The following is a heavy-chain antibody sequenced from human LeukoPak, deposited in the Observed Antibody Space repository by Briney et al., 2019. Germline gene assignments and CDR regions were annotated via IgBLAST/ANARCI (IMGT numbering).Heavy chain of an antibody. V-gene: IGHV4-4*09. Sequence: PSETLSLTCTVSGGSISSYYWSWIRQPPGKGLEWIGYIYTSGSTNYNPSLKSRVTISVDTSKNQFSLKLSSVTAADTAVYYCARVFGSGSSFGGPFDYWGQGTLVTVSS. CDR2: IYTSGST. D-gene: IGHD3-10*01. CDR1: GGSISSYY. J-gene: IGHJ4*02. CDR3: ARVFGSGSSFGGPFDY.